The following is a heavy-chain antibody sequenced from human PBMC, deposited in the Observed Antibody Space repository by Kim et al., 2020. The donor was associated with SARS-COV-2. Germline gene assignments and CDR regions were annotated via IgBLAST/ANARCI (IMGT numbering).Heavy chain of an antibody. CDR2: IYSGGST. Sequence: GGSLRLSCAASGFTVSSNYMSWVRQAPGKGLEWVSVIYSGGSTYYADSVKGRFTISRDNSKNTLYLQMNSLRAEDTAVYYCAREVEYSYGSGAFDYWGQGTLVTVSS. CDR3: AREVEYSYGSGAFDY. V-gene: IGHV3-53*01. J-gene: IGHJ4*02. CDR1: GFTVSSNY. D-gene: IGHD5-18*01.